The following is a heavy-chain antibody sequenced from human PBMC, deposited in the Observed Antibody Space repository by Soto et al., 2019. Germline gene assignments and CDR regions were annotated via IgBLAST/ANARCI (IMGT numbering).Heavy chain of an antibody. J-gene: IGHJ6*02. CDR1: GFTFSSYG. V-gene: IGHV3-30*18. CDR2: ISYDGSNK. Sequence: GGSLRLSCAATGFTFSSYGMHWVRQAPGKGLEWVAVISYDGSNKYYADSVKGRFTISRDNSKNTLYLQMNSLRAEDTAVYYCAKMTSSSWYSYYYYYGMDVWGQGTTVTVSS. D-gene: IGHD6-13*01. CDR3: AKMTSSSWYSYYYYYGMDV.